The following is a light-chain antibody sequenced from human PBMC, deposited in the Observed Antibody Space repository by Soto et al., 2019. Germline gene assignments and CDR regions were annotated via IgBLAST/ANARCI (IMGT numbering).Light chain of an antibody. CDR1: ESVTSNY. Sequence: EIVLTQSPGTLSLFPGERATLSCRATESVTSNYLAWYQQKPGQAPRLLIYIASSRATGIPDRFSGSGSGTAFTLTISRLDPEDFAVYYCQQYGTSPWTFGQGTKVEIK. CDR2: IAS. CDR3: QQYGTSPWT. J-gene: IGKJ1*01. V-gene: IGKV3-20*01.